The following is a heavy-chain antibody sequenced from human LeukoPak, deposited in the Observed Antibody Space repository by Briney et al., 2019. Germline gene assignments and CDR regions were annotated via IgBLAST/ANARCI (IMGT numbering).Heavy chain of an antibody. CDR3: ARDGDYGDYYYYFDY. V-gene: IGHV3-21*01. CDR2: ITSSSNYI. D-gene: IGHD4-17*01. J-gene: IGHJ4*02. Sequence: NPGGSLRLSCAASGFTFSRYNMDWVRQAPGKGLEWVSSITSSSNYIYYADSVKGRFTISRDNAKNSLYLQMNSLRAEDTAVYYCARDGDYGDYYYYFDYWGQGTLVTVSS. CDR1: GFTFSRYN.